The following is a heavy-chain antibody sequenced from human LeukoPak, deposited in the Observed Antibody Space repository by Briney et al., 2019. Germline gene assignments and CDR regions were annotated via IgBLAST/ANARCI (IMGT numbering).Heavy chain of an antibody. Sequence: GGSLRLSCAVSGFTLSDFGMNWVRQAPGKGLQWVAYISSNSRTVDYADSVKGRFTISRDNGKNSLYLQVNTLRAEDTAVYYCATPTPHSSDPSLYYYYMDVWGKGTTVTISS. CDR3: ATPTPHSSDPSLYYYYMDV. CDR1: GFTLSDFG. D-gene: IGHD3-10*01. J-gene: IGHJ6*03. V-gene: IGHV3-48*01. CDR2: ISSNSRTV.